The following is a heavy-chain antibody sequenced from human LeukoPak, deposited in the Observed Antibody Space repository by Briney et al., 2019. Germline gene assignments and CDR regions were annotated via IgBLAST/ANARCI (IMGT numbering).Heavy chain of an antibody. CDR1: GFTFSTYP. V-gene: IGHV3-23*01. CDR3: AKDLRGSYGDGY. J-gene: IGHJ4*02. Sequence: GGSLRLSCAASGFTFSTYPMSWVRQAPGKGLEWVSEISGIGGSTYYADSVKGRFTISGDNSKNTLYLQMNSLRAEDTAIYYCAKDLRGSYGDGYWGQGTLVTVSS. D-gene: IGHD1-26*01. CDR2: ISGIGGST.